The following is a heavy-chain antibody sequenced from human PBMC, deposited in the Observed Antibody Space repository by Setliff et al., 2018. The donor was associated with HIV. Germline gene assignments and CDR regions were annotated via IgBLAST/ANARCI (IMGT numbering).Heavy chain of an antibody. CDR1: GGSFSGYY. J-gene: IGHJ6*03. Sequence: PSETLSLTCVVYGGSFSGYYWSWIRQTPGKGLERIGEIDHSGGTKYNPSLKSRVTISLDTSKNQFSLKLSSVTAADTAVYYCARARFWSGYYTGDNYYYMDVWGKGTTVTVSS. CDR2: IDHSGGT. CDR3: ARARFWSGYYTGDNYYYMDV. V-gene: IGHV4-34*01. D-gene: IGHD3-3*01.